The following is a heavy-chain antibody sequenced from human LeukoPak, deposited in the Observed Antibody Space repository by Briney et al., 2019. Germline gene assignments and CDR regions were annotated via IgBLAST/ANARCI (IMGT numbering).Heavy chain of an antibody. CDR2: INHSGST. CDR3: ARGYKFGELVPFDY. D-gene: IGHD3-10*01. V-gene: IGHV4-34*01. Sequence: SETLSLTCAVYGGSFSGYYWSWIRQPPGKGLEWIGEINHSGSTNYNPSLKSRVTISVDTSKNQFSLKLSSVTAADTAVYYCARGYKFGELVPFDYWGQGTLVTVSS. J-gene: IGHJ4*02. CDR1: GGSFSGYY.